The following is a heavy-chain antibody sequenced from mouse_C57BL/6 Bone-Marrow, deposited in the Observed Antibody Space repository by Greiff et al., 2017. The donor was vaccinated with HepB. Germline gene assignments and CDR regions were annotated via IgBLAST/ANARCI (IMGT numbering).Heavy chain of an antibody. CDR3: ARGGWLRPSYDMDD. CDR1: GYAFSGYW. J-gene: IGHJ4*01. V-gene: IGHV1-80*01. Sequence: VQLMESGAELVKPGASVKISCKASGYAFSGYWMNWVKQRPGQGLEWIGQIYPGDGDTNYNGKFKGKATLTADTSSSTAYMQLSSLTSEDSAVYFCARGGWLRPSYDMDDWGKGPSVTVSS. D-gene: IGHD2-2*01. CDR2: IYPGDGDT.